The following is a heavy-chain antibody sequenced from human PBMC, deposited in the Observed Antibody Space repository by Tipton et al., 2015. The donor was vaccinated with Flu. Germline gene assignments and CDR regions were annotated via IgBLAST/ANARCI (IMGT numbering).Heavy chain of an antibody. CDR2: MLYAGST. CDR1: GGSIRSSSYY. V-gene: IGHV4-39*07. D-gene: IGHD3-22*01. J-gene: IGHJ4*02. CDR3: ARDDSGFNDY. Sequence: TLSLTCTVSGGSIRSSSYYWGWIRQPPGKGPEWIGSMLYAGSTYYNPSLESRVTISLDTSKNQFSLKLSSVTAADTAVYYCARDDSGFNDYWGPGTLVTVSS.